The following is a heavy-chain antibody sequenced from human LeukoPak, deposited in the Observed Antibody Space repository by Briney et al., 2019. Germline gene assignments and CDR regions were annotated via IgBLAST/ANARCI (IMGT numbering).Heavy chain of an antibody. J-gene: IGHJ4*02. V-gene: IGHV1-46*03. CDR3: ARDGEYYDFHY. Sequence: GGSLRLSCAASGSTFSGSAMHWVRQAPGQGLEWMGIINPSGGSTSYAQKFQGRVTMTRDTSKSTVYMELSSLRSEDTAVYYCARDGEYYDFHYWGQGTLVSVSS. D-gene: IGHD3-3*01. CDR1: GSTFSGSA. CDR2: INPSGGST.